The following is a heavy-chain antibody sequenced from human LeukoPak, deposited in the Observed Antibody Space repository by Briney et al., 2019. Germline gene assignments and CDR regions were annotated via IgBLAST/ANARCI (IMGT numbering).Heavy chain of an antibody. V-gene: IGHV3-13*01. Sequence: PGGSLRLSCAASGFTFSSYDVHWVRQATGKGLEWVSAIGTAGDTYYPGSVKGRLTISRENAKNSLYLQMNSLRAGDTAVYYCARAEQGYYDSSGYYIHYYGMDVWGQGTTVTVSS. D-gene: IGHD3-22*01. CDR2: IGTAGDT. CDR1: GFTFSSYD. CDR3: ARAEQGYYDSSGYYIHYYGMDV. J-gene: IGHJ6*02.